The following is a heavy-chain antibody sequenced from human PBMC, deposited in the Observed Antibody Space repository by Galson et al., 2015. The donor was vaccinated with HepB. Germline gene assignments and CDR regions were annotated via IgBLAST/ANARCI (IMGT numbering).Heavy chain of an antibody. Sequence: CAISGDSVSSNSAAWNWIRQSPSRGLEWLGRTYYRSKWYNDYAVSVKSRIIVNPDTSKNQFSLKLSSVTAADTAVYYCARTGYGPLDYWGQGTLVTVSS. CDR2: TYYRSKWYN. D-gene: IGHD5-12*01. CDR1: GDSVSSNSAA. CDR3: ARTGYGPLDY. V-gene: IGHV6-1*01. J-gene: IGHJ4*02.